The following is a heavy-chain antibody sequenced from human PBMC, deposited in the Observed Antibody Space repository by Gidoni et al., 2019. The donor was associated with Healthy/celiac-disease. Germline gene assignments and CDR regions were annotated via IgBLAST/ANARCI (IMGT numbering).Heavy chain of an antibody. CDR2: ISSSGSTI. CDR1: GFTFRDYS. J-gene: IGHJ6*03. Sequence: LSCASSGFTFRDYSLTWIRPAPEKGLGWVSYISSSGSTIYYADSVKGRFTISRENAKNSLYLKMNSLRAEDTAVYYCARPNRITMVRGVIITTYYYYYYMDVWGKGTTVTVSS. CDR3: ARPNRITMVRGVIITTYYYYYYMDV. V-gene: IGHV3-11*01. D-gene: IGHD3-10*01.